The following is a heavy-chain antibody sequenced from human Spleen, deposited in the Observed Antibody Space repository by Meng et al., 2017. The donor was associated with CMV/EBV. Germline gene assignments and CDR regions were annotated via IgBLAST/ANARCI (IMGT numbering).Heavy chain of an antibody. V-gene: IGHV2-5*01. CDR1: SLDAMGVG. CDR3: AHISGSSWYGGSYYLDS. D-gene: IGHD6-13*01. J-gene: IGHJ4*02. Sequence: SLDAMGVGVGGIRQPPGKALEWLAFISWNDDTRQTPSLRTRLTITKDTSKNQVVLIMTHMDPADTGTYYCAHISGSSWYGGSYYLDSWGQGTLVTVSS. CDR2: ISWNDDT.